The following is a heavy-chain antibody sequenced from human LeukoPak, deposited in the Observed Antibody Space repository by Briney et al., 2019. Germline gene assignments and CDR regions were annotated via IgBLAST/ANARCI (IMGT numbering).Heavy chain of an antibody. Sequence: SETLSLTCAVYGGSFSGYYWSWIRQPPGKGLEWIGEINHSGSTNYNPSLKSRVTISVDTSKNQFSLKLSSVTAADTAVYYCARDRGTATLPDKWGQGTLVTASS. J-gene: IGHJ4*02. CDR1: GGSFSGYY. D-gene: IGHD1-1*01. CDR2: INHSGST. V-gene: IGHV4-34*01. CDR3: ARDRGTATLPDK.